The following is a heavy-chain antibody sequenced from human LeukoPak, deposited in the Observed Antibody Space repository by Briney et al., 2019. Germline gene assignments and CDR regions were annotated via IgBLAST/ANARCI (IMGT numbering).Heavy chain of an antibody. CDR2: IYYSGST. J-gene: IGHJ3*02. D-gene: IGHD3-22*01. Sequence: SETLSLTCTVSSGSISSSSYYWGWIRQPPGKGLGWIGSIYYSGSTYYNPSLKSRVTISVDTSKNQFSLKLSSVTAADTAVYYCASYGSSGYKGAFDIWGQGTMVTVSS. CDR1: SGSISSSSYY. V-gene: IGHV4-39*01. CDR3: ASYGSSGYKGAFDI.